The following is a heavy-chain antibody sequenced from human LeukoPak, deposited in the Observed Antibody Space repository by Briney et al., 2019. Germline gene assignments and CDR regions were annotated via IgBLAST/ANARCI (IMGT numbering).Heavy chain of an antibody. CDR1: GFTFSSYA. D-gene: IGHD2-15*01. CDR3: AKDRRSPYIVVGGMDV. V-gene: IGHV3-23*01. Sequence: GGSLRLSCAASGFTFSSYAMSWVRQAPGKGLEWVSAISGSGGSTYYADSVKGRFTISRDNSKNTLYLQMNSLRAEDTAVYYCAKDRRSPYIVVGGMDVWGRGTTVTVSS. CDR2: ISGSGGST. J-gene: IGHJ6*02.